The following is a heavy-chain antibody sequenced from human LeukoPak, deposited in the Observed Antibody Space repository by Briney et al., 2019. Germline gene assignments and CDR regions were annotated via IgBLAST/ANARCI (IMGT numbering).Heavy chain of an antibody. Sequence: QPGGSLRLSCAASGFTFSSYAMSWVRQAPGKGLEWVSVISGSDGSTYYADSVKGRFTISRDNSKNTLYLQMNSLRAEDTAVYYCAKVSWESTSQDFDCWGQGTLVTVSS. V-gene: IGHV3-23*01. CDR2: ISGSDGST. D-gene: IGHD5/OR15-5a*01. CDR1: GFTFSSYA. J-gene: IGHJ4*02. CDR3: AKVSWESTSQDFDC.